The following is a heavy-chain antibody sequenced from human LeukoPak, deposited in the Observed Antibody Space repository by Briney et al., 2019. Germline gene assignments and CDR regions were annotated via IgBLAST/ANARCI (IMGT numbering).Heavy chain of an antibody. CDR2: IYYSGST. D-gene: IGHD3-9*01. Sequence: SETLSLTCTVSGGSISSYYWSWIRQPPGKGLEWIGYIYYSGSTNYNPSLKSRVTISVDTSKNQFSLKLSSVTAADTAVYYCARVLGVNYDILTGYRSGYYFDYWGQGTLVTVSS. J-gene: IGHJ4*02. CDR1: GGSISSYY. CDR3: ARVLGVNYDILTGYRSGYYFDY. V-gene: IGHV4-59*12.